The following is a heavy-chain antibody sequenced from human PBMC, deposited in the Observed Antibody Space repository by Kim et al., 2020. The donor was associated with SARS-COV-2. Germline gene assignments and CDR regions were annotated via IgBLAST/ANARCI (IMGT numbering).Heavy chain of an antibody. CDR2: IYYSGST. D-gene: IGHD3-22*01. V-gene: IGHV4-39*01. CDR1: GGSISSSSYY. J-gene: IGHJ4*02. Sequence: SETLSLTCTVSGGSISSSSYYWGWIRQPPGKGLEWIGSIYYSGSTYYNPSLKSRVTISVDTSKNQFSLKLSSVTAADAAVYYCAQDSSGYYYYFDYWGQGTLVTVSS. CDR3: AQDSSGYYYYFDY.